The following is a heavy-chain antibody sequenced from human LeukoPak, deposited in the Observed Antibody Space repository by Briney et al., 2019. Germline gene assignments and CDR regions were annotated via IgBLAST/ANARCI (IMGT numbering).Heavy chain of an antibody. Sequence: ASVKVSCKASGYTFTGYYMHWVRQAPGQGLEGMGWRSIYNGNTDYKLQGRVTMTTDTSTSTAYMELRSLRSDDTAVYYCARGGPFPSGSSSREYYLDYWGQGTLVTVSS. CDR3: ARGGPFPSGSSSREYYLDY. J-gene: IGHJ4*02. V-gene: IGHV1-18*04. CDR1: GYTFTGYY. D-gene: IGHD6-6*01. CDR2: RSIYNGNT.